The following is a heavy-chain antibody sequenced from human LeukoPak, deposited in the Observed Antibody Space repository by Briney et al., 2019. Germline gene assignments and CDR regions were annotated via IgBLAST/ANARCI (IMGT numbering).Heavy chain of an antibody. CDR3: ARDREVAPSWFDP. CDR2: IYHSGST. J-gene: IGHJ5*02. Sequence: SETLSLTCTVPGGSISSTFYWGWIRQPPGKGLEWIGEIYHSGSTNYNPSLKSRVTISVDTSKNQFSLRLTSVTAADTAVYYCARDREVAPSWFDPWGQGTLVTVSS. V-gene: IGHV4-38-2*02. CDR1: GGSISSTFY. D-gene: IGHD5-12*01.